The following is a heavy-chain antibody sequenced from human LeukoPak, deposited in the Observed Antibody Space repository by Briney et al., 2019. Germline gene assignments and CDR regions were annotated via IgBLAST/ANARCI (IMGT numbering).Heavy chain of an antibody. CDR3: ASGSSGWYGGYYFDY. Sequence: IKQDGSEKYYVDSVKGRFTISRDNAKNSLYLQMNSLRAEDTAVYYCASGSSGWYGGYYFDYWGQGTLVTVSS. V-gene: IGHV3-7*01. J-gene: IGHJ4*02. CDR2: IKQDGSEK. D-gene: IGHD6-19*01.